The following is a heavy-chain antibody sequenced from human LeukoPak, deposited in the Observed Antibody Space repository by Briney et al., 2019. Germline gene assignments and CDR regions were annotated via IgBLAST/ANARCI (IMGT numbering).Heavy chain of an antibody. J-gene: IGHJ4*02. CDR1: GFTFSSYW. CDR2: INSDGSST. V-gene: IGHV3-74*01. Sequence: PGGSLRLSCAASGFTFSSYWVHWVRQVPGKGLVWVSRINSDGSSTSYADSVKGRFTISRDNAKNTLYLQMNSLRAEDTAVYYCAKSGSSYGYYDYWGQGTLVTVSS. D-gene: IGHD5-18*01. CDR3: AKSGSSYGYYDY.